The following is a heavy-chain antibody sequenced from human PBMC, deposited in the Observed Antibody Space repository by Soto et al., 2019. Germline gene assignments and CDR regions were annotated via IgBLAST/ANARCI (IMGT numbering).Heavy chain of an antibody. J-gene: IGHJ4*02. CDR1: GYTFTSHG. V-gene: IGHV1-18*04. D-gene: IGHD3-3*01. CDR3: ARVLHDFWSGLKDY. Sequence: QVQLVQSEAEVKKPGASVKVSCKASGYTFTSHGISWVRQAPGQGLEWMGWISAYNGNTNYSQRLQGRVTMTTDTSTRTAYIELRSLRSDDTAVYYCARVLHDFWSGLKDYWGQGTLVTVSS. CDR2: ISAYNGNT.